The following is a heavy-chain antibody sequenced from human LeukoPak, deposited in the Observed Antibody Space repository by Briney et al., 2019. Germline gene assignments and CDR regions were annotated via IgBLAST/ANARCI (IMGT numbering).Heavy chain of an antibody. D-gene: IGHD2-21*01. CDR2: IYYSGST. J-gene: IGHJ4*02. CDR3: ARQLGDRLLFDY. V-gene: IGHV4-59*01. CDR1: GGSFSSYF. Sequence: SETLSLTCTVSGGSFSSYFWSWIRQPPGKGLEWIGYIYYSGSTHYNSSLKSRVTISLDTSRNQFSLKLSSVAAADTAVYYCARQLGDRLLFDYWGQGTLVTVSS.